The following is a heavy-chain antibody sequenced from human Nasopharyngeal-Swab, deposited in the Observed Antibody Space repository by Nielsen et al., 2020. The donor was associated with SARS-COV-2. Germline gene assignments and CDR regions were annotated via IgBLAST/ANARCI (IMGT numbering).Heavy chain of an antibody. J-gene: IGHJ4*02. V-gene: IGHV4-34*01. CDR2: INHSGST. CDR1: GGSFSGYY. CDR3: ARGRVGAKDY. Sequence: SQTRSLTGAVYGGSFSGYYWSWIRQPPGKGLEWIGEINHSGSTNYNPSLKSRVTISVDTSKNQFSLKLSSVTAADTAVYYCARGRVGAKDYWGQGTLVTVSS. D-gene: IGHD1-26*01.